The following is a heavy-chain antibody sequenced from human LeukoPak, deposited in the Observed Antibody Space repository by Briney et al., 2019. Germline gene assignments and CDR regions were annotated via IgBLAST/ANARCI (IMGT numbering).Heavy chain of an antibody. Sequence: ASVKVSCKASGYTFTRYNIHWVRQAPGQGLEWMGIIDPRSGSTAYAQKFQGRVTITRDTPTTTVFMEMSSLNSEDTAMYNCVLFYAGRPNYWGQGTLVTVSS. CDR3: VLFYAGRPNY. D-gene: IGHD1-1*01. CDR1: GYTFTRYN. V-gene: IGHV1-46*01. J-gene: IGHJ4*02. CDR2: IDPRSGST.